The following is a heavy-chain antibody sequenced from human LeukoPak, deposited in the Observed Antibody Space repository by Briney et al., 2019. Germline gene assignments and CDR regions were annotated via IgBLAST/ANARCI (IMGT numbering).Heavy chain of an antibody. J-gene: IGHJ4*02. Sequence: PGGSLRLSCEASGFNFRDYGMNWVRQAPGKGLEWVSGITASARTTYHADSVKGRFTIYSDNSKNTLSLQMSSLRAEDTAVYYCAKDLDGSGMYGGTDSWGQGTPVAVSS. CDR2: ITASARTT. V-gene: IGHV3-23*01. D-gene: IGHD6-19*01. CDR1: GFNFRDYG. CDR3: AKDLDGSGMYGGTDS.